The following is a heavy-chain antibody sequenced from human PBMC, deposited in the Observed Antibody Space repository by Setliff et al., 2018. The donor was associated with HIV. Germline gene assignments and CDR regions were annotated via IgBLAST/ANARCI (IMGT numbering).Heavy chain of an antibody. V-gene: IGHV4-34*01. CDR3: TRGPARRYPGSTVYGL. CDR1: GGPLSGYC. Sequence: KPSETLSLTCGLYGGPLSGYCWTWIRQSPEKGLEWIGEINDSGDTKYNPSLMSRLSMSVEKSKNELSLKVTSLTAADTAVYFCTRGPARRYPGSTVYGLWGQGTPVTVSS. CDR2: INDSGDT. D-gene: IGHD1-26*01. J-gene: IGHJ1*01.